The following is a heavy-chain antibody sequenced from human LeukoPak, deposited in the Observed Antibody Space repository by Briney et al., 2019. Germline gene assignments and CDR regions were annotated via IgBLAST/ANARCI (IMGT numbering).Heavy chain of an antibody. J-gene: IGHJ4*02. CDR1: GFTLSSYS. Sequence: GGSLRLSCAASGFTLSSYSMNWVRQAPGKGLEWVSSISSSSSYIYFADSVKGRFTISRDNAKKLLFLQMNSLRAEDTAVYYCARDRGYYDSSGYYRGLDYWGQGTLVTVSS. V-gene: IGHV3-21*01. CDR2: ISSSSSYI. CDR3: ARDRGYYDSSGYYRGLDY. D-gene: IGHD3-22*01.